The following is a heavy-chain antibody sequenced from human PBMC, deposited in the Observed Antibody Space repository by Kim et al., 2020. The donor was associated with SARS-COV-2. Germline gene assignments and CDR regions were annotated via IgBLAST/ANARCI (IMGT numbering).Heavy chain of an antibody. J-gene: IGHJ4*02. D-gene: IGHD2-21*02. V-gene: IGHV4-39*01. CDR3: ARFICGGDCRIFDY. Sequence: NPSLKSRVTISVDTSKNQFSLKLSSVTAADTAVYYCARFICGGDCRIFDYWGQGTLVTVSS.